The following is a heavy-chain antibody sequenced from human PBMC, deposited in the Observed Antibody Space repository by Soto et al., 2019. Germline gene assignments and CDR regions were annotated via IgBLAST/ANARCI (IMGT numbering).Heavy chain of an antibody. V-gene: IGHV4-31*03. Sequence: SETLSLTCTVSGGSISDGYYWSWIRQHPGKGLEWIGSISYSGSTSYNPSLKSRLTISVDRSKSQFSLNLSSVTAADTAVYYCARRDRSGYSYWLDTWGQGTLVTVSS. D-gene: IGHD3-22*01. CDR3: ARRDRSGYSYWLDT. J-gene: IGHJ5*02. CDR1: GGSISDGYY. CDR2: ISYSGST.